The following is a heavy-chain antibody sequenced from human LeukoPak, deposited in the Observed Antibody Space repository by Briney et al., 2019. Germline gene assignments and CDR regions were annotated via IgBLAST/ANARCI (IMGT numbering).Heavy chain of an antibody. CDR3: ARDAGYSSSWSKPWYYFDY. D-gene: IGHD6-13*01. J-gene: IGHJ4*02. V-gene: IGHV3-21*01. Sequence: GSLRLSCVASGFTFSAYAMTWVRQAPGKGLEWVSSISSSSNYIYYADSVKGRFTISRDNAKNSLYLQMNSLRAEDTAVYYCARDAGYSSSWSKPWYYFDYWGQGTLVTVSS. CDR2: ISSSSNYI. CDR1: GFTFSAYA.